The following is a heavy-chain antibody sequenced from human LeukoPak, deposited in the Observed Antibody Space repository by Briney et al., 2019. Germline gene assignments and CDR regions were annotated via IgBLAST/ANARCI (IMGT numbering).Heavy chain of an antibody. CDR1: GGTFSSYA. Sequence: SVKVSCKASGGTFSSYAISWVRQAPGQGLEWMGGIIPIFGTANYAQKFQGRVTITADESTSTAYMELSSLRSEDTAVYYCASVTPYCGGDYYLGAFDIWGQGTMVTVSS. V-gene: IGHV1-69*13. CDR2: IIPIFGTA. CDR3: ASVTPYCGGDYYLGAFDI. D-gene: IGHD2-21*02. J-gene: IGHJ3*02.